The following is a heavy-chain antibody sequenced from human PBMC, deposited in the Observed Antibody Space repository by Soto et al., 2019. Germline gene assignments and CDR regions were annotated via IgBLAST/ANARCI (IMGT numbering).Heavy chain of an antibody. V-gene: IGHV1-18*04. CDR3: AREPNYYDSSGPPDY. CDR2: ISGYNGNT. Sequence: ASVKESCMASASTFTSTGISWWLQAPGQGLEWMGWISGYNGNTNYAQKLQGRVTMTTDTSTSTAYMELRSLRSDDTAVYYCAREPNYYDSSGPPDYWGQGTLVTVSS. J-gene: IGHJ4*02. D-gene: IGHD3-22*01. CDR1: ASTFTSTG.